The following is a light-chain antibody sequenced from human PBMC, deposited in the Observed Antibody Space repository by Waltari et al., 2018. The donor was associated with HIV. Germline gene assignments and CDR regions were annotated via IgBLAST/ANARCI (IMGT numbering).Light chain of an antibody. J-gene: IGLJ2*01. V-gene: IGLV2-23*02. CDR1: RDDVGAYDL. CDR2: DVH. Sequence: QSALTQPASVSGSPGQSITIPCTGTRDDVGAYDLVSWYQQIPGKAPKLILFDVHERPSGVSHRYSGSRSGNTASLTISGLQSEDEADYYCCSYAGSGTFVVFGGGTRLTV. CDR3: CSYAGSGTFVV.